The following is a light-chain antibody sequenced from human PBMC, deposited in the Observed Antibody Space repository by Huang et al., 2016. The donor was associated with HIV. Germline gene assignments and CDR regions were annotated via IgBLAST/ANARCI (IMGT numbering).Light chain of an antibody. V-gene: IGKV3-11*01. J-gene: IGKJ1*01. CDR2: DAS. CDR3: QQRSNGWT. CDR1: QIVSSF. Sequence: EVVLTQSPATLSLSPGERATLSCRASQIVSSFLAWYQQKPGQAPRPLIYDASNRATAIPSWFSGGWSGTYFTLTISSLEPEDSAVYYCQQRSNGWTFGQGTKVEIK.